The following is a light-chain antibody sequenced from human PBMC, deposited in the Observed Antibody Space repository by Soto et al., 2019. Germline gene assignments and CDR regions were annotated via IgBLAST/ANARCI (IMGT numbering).Light chain of an antibody. CDR2: AAS. J-gene: IGKJ1*01. V-gene: IGKV1-39*01. CDR1: QSISSY. CDR3: QQSYSIPPWT. Sequence: DIPMTQSQSSLSASVGDRVTITCRASQSISSYLNWYQQKPGKAPELLIYAASSLQSGVPSRFSGSGSGTDFTLTISSLQPEDFATYYCQQSYSIPPWTFGQGTKVEIK.